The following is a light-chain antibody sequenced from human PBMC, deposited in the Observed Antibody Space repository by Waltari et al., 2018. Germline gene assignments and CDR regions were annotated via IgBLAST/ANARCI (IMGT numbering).Light chain of an antibody. Sequence: QSALTQPRSVSGSPGQSVTFSCTGTSSAIGDYNSVSWYQQHPGKAPKLMIYDVIKRPSGVPDRFSGSKSVNTASLTISGLQAEDEADYYCCSYAGRYTPYVFGTGTKVTVL. J-gene: IGLJ1*01. CDR3: CSYAGRYTPYV. CDR1: SSAIGDYNS. V-gene: IGLV2-11*01. CDR2: DVI.